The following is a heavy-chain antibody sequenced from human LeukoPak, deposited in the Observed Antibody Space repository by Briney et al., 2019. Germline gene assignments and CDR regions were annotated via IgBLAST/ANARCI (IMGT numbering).Heavy chain of an antibody. CDR3: ARDLGDIRWQWLVDDAFDI. J-gene: IGHJ3*02. V-gene: IGHV3-74*01. D-gene: IGHD6-19*01. Sequence: GGSLRLSCAASGFTFSSYWMHWVRQAPGKGLVWVSRINSDGSSTSYADSVKGRFTISRDNAKNTLYLQMNSLRAEDTAVYYCARDLGDIRWQWLVDDAFDIWGQGTMVTVSS. CDR2: INSDGSST. CDR1: GFTFSSYW.